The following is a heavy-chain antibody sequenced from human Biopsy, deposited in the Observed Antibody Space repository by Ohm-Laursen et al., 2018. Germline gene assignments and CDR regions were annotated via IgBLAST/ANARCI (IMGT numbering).Heavy chain of an antibody. J-gene: IGHJ4*02. CDR2: IYSGGNT. D-gene: IGHD6-19*01. CDR3: ARGRRTSDWPYFDN. CDR1: GDSLTSGPEN. V-gene: IGHV4-61*01. Sequence: PSDTLSLTCTVSGDSLTSGPENWSWIRQSPGQGLEYIGFIYSGGNTNYNPSLKNRVTMSVDTSKNQFYLKLYSVTAADTAVYYCARGRRTSDWPYFDNWGQGALVIVSP.